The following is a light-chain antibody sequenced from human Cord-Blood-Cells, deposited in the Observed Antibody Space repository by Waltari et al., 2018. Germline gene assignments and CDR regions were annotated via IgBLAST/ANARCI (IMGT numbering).Light chain of an antibody. Sequence: DITQSLSSLSAWIGDRVTITCRASQSIRSYLHWYQQKPAKAPKLLIYAASSLQSGVPSRFSGSGSGTDFTLTISSLQPEDFATYYFQQSYSTPTFGQGTQLEIK. J-gene: IGKJ2*01. CDR2: AAS. V-gene: IGKV1-39*01. CDR1: QSIRSY. CDR3: QQSYSTPT.